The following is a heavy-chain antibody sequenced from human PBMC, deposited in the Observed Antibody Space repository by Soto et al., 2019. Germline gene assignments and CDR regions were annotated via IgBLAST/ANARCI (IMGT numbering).Heavy chain of an antibody. CDR3: ARGNLDV. CDR1: AFTLSKFV. V-gene: IGHV3-30-3*01. D-gene: IGHD1-7*01. Sequence: QVQVVESGGGVVQPGKSLRLSCAASAFTLSKFVMHWVRQAPGRGLEWVAVTSNDGSNTFYADSVKGRFTISRDNSKNTVYLQMKSLRTADTAVYYCARGNLDVWGQGTTVTVSS. CDR2: TSNDGSNT. J-gene: IGHJ6*02.